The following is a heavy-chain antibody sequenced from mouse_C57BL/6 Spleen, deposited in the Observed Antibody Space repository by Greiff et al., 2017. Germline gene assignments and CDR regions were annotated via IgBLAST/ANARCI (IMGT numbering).Heavy chain of an antibody. CDR1: GFTFSDYY. CDR3: AREVYYYGSYFDD. D-gene: IGHD1-1*01. Sequence: EVMLVESEGGLVQPGSSMKLSCTASGFTFSDYYMAWVRQVPGKGLEWVANINYDGSSTYYLDSLKSRFIISRDNTKNILYLQMSSLKSEDTATYYCAREVYYYGSYFDDWGQGTTLTVSS. CDR2: INYDGSST. J-gene: IGHJ2*01. V-gene: IGHV5-16*01.